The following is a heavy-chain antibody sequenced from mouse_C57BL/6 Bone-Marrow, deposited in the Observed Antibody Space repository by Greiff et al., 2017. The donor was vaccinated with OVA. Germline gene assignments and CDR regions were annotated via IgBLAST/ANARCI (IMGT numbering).Heavy chain of an antibody. CDR1: GYTFTEYT. D-gene: IGHD2-4*01. CDR3: ARHEDHVPFSYYDDDWGYFDV. J-gene: IGHJ1*03. V-gene: IGHV1-62-2*01. CDR2: FYPGSGSI. Sequence: VQLQQSGAELVKPGASVKLSCKASGYTFTEYTIHWVKQRSGQGLEGIGWFYPGSGSIKYNEKFKDKAKLTADKSSSTVYMELSRLTSEDSAVYCCARHEDHVPFSYYDDDWGYFDVWGTGTTVTVSS.